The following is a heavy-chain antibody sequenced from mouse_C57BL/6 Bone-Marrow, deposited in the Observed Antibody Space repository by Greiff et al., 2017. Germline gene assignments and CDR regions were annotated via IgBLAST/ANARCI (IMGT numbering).Heavy chain of an antibody. J-gene: IGHJ2*01. CDR2: IDPETGGT. D-gene: IGHD3-2*02. CDR3: TGGGSGYDY. CDR1: GYTFTDYE. Sequence: QVQLQQSGAELVRPGASVTLSCKASGYTFTDYEMHWVKQAPVHGLEWIGAIDPETGGTAYNQKFKGKAILTADKSSSTAYMELRSLTSEDSAVYYCTGGGSGYDYWGQGTTLTVSS. V-gene: IGHV1-15*01.